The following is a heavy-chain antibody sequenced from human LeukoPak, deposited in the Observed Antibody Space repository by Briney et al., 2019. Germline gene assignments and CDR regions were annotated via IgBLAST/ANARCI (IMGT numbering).Heavy chain of an antibody. CDR3: ARADYAYYYYMDV. Sequence: SETLSLTYTVSGGSISSYYWSWIRQPPGKGLEWIGYIYYSGSTNYNPSLKSRVTISVDTSKNQFSLKLSSVTAADTAVYYCARADYAYYYYMDVWGKGTTVTVSS. V-gene: IGHV4-59*01. CDR2: IYYSGST. D-gene: IGHD4-17*01. J-gene: IGHJ6*03. CDR1: GGSISSYY.